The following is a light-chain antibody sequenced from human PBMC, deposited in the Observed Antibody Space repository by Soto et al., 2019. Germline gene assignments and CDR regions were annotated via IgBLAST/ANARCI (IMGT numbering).Light chain of an antibody. CDR3: AAWDDNLSGLV. V-gene: IGLV1-47*01. J-gene: IGLJ2*01. CDR2: RAD. CDR1: SSNIGSNY. Sequence: QSVLTQPPSASGTPGQTVTISCSGRSSNIGSNYVYWYPQLPGTAPRLVLYRADQRPSGVPERFSGSKSGTSASLAISGLRSEDEADYFCAAWDDNLSGLVFGGGTKVTVL.